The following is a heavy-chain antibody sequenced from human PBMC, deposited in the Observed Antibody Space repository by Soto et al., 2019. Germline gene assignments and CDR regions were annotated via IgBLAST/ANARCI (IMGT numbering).Heavy chain of an antibody. J-gene: IGHJ2*01. V-gene: IGHV1-69*01. CDR2: FTPKFGTA. Sequence: QVQLVQSGAEVKKPGSSVKVSCKASGGTFRNHGISWLRQAPGQGLERIGGFTPKFGTANYAPKFQGRVSIAADESTTTASVALSNLRSEDTAVYFCARGGVSGFEFWYFDLWGRGTLITVSS. D-gene: IGHD5-12*01. CDR1: GGTFRNHG. CDR3: ARGGVSGFEFWYFDL.